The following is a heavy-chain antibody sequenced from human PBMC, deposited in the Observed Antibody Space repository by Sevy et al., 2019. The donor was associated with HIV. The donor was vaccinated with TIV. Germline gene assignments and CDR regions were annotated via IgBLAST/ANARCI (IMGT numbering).Heavy chain of an antibody. J-gene: IGHJ4*02. V-gene: IGHV3-33*01. CDR1: GFAPSTYG. CDR3: ARDPRRYGDYLLAYFDY. Sequence: GGSLRLSCAASGFAPSTYGMHWVRQAPGKGLEWAAVIGYDGSNKYYADSVKGRFSISRDNSRNTLFLQMTSLRAEDTAVYYCARDPRRYGDYLLAYFDYWSQGTLVTVSS. D-gene: IGHD4-17*01. CDR2: IGYDGSNK.